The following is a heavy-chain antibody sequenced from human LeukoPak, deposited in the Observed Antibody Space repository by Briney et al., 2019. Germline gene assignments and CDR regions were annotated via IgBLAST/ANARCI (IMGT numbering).Heavy chain of an antibody. J-gene: IGHJ4*02. Sequence: GGSLRLSCAASGFTFSSYWMSWVRQAPGKGLEWVANIKQDGSEKYYVDSVKGRFTISRDNAKNSLCLQMNSLRAEDTAVYYCARGAAMVSQYYFDYWGQGTLVTVSS. CDR1: GFTFSSYW. D-gene: IGHD5-18*01. V-gene: IGHV3-7*01. CDR2: IKQDGSEK. CDR3: ARGAAMVSQYYFDY.